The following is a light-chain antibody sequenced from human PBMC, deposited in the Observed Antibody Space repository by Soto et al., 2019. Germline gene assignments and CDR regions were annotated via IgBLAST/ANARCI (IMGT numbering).Light chain of an antibody. CDR2: EVS. V-gene: IGLV2-8*01. CDR3: SSHAGITLGVV. J-gene: IGLJ2*01. Sequence: QSALTQPPSASGSPGQSVTISCSGTASDVGSYNYVAWYQQHAGKAPKLIIYEVSKRPSGVPARFSGSKSGHTASLTVSGLQAEDEADYYCSSHAGITLGVVFGGGTKLTVL. CDR1: ASDVGSYNY.